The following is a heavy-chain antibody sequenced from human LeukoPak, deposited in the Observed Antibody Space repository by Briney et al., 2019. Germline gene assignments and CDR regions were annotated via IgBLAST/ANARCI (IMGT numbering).Heavy chain of an antibody. V-gene: IGHV4-39*01. CDR2: IYYSGNT. D-gene: IGHD6-13*01. CDR1: GGSISSSSYY. CDR3: ARLFSSSWYRGAFDL. Sequence: SETLSLTCTVSGGSISSSSYYWGWIRQPPGKGLEWIGSIYYSGNTYYNPSLKSRVTISVYTSKNQFSLKLSSVTAADTAVYYCARLFSSSWYRGAFDLWGQGTMVTVSS. J-gene: IGHJ3*01.